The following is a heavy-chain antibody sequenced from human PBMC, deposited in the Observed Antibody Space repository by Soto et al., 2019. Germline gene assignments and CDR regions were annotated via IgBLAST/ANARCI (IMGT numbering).Heavy chain of an antibody. CDR3: ARDLGDGGFAP. V-gene: IGHV3-13*01. Sequence: EVQLVESGGGLVQPGGSLRLSCAASGFTFSSYDMHWVRQATGKGLEWVSAIGTAGDTYYPGSVKGRFTISRENAKNSLYLQMNSLRAEDTAVYYCARDLGDGGFAPWGQGTLVTVSS. CDR2: IGTAGDT. D-gene: IGHD3-16*01. J-gene: IGHJ5*02. CDR1: GFTFSSYD.